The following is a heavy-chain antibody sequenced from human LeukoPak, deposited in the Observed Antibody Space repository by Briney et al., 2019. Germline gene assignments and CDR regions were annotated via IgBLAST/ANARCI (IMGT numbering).Heavy chain of an antibody. CDR2: INWNGGST. V-gene: IGHV3-20*04. CDR3: ARGGGYGFGMHYYYYMDV. Sequence: GGSLRLSCAASGFTFDDYGMSWVRQAPGKGLEWVSGINWNGGSTGYADSVKGRFTISRDNAKNSLYLQMNSLRAEDTALYYCARGGGYGFGMHYYYYMDVWGKGTTVTVSS. D-gene: IGHD5-18*01. CDR1: GFTFDDYG. J-gene: IGHJ6*03.